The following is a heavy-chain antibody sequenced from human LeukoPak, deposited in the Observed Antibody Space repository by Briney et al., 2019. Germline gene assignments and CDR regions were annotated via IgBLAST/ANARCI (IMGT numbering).Heavy chain of an antibody. CDR3: ASPRYSSSWYYDY. D-gene: IGHD6-13*01. CDR2: IDPSDSYT. Sequence: GESLKISCKGSGYSFTSYWISWVRQMPGKGLEWMGRIDPSDSYTNYSPSFQGHVTIPADKSISTAYLQWSSLKASDTAMYYCASPRYSSSWYYDYWGQGTLVTVSS. V-gene: IGHV5-10-1*01. J-gene: IGHJ4*02. CDR1: GYSFTSYW.